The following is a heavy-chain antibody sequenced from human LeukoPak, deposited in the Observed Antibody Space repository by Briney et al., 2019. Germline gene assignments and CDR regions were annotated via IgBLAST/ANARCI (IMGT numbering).Heavy chain of an antibody. CDR2: IIPIFATA. CDR1: GGTFSSSG. V-gene: IGHV1-69*13. CDR3: ARGTVTTKNYYYYYGLDV. J-gene: IGHJ6*02. D-gene: IGHD4-17*01. Sequence: SVMVSCKASGGTFSSSGISWVRQAPGQGLEWMGGIIPIFATANYAQKFQGRVTITADESTSTAYMELSSLRSEDTAVYYCARGTVTTKNYYYYYGLDVWGQGTTVTVSS.